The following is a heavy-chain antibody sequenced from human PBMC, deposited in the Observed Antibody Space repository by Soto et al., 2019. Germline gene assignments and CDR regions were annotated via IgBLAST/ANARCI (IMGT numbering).Heavy chain of an antibody. V-gene: IGHV3-30*18. CDR1: GFTFSNYG. Sequence: QVQLVESGGGVVQPGRSLRLSCAASGFTFSNYGMHWVRQAPGKGLEWVAVISYDGSNKYYTDSVKGRFTISRDTFKNTLYLQMNSLRAEDTAVYYCAKDTIFGAAFYYYGMDVWGQGTTVTVSS. D-gene: IGHD3-3*01. CDR3: AKDTIFGAAFYYYGMDV. CDR2: ISYDGSNK. J-gene: IGHJ6*02.